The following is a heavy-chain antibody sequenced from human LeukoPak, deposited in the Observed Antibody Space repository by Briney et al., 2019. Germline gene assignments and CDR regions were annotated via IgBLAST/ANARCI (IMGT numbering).Heavy chain of an antibody. V-gene: IGHV3-9*01. CDR3: AKDTDGGDGYTNNYYGMDV. CDR2: ISWDSGSI. CDR1: GFTFDDYA. D-gene: IGHD5-24*01. J-gene: IGHJ6*02. Sequence: GRSLRLSCAASGFTFDDYAMHWVRQAPGKGLEWVSGISWDSGSIGYADSVKGRFTISRDNAKNSLYLQMNSLRAEDTALYYCAKDTDGGDGYTNNYYGMDVWGQGTTVTVSS.